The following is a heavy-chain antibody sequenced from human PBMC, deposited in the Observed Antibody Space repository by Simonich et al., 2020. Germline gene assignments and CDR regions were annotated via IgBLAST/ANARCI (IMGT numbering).Heavy chain of an antibody. Sequence: QVQLVQSGAEVKKPGASVKVSCKASGYTFTGYYMHWVRQAPGQGLEWRGWINPHSGGTKYAQKFQGRVTMTRDTSISTAYMELSRLRSDDTAVYYCARARLYSSSHAFDIWGQGTMVTVSS. D-gene: IGHD6-6*01. J-gene: IGHJ3*02. CDR2: INPHSGGT. V-gene: IGHV1-2*02. CDR1: GYTFTGYY. CDR3: ARARLYSSSHAFDI.